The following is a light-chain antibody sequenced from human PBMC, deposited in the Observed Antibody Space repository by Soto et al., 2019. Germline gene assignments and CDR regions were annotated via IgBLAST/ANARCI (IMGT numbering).Light chain of an antibody. J-gene: IGKJ4*01. CDR2: DAS. CDR3: QKYDNLPLN. CDR1: QDIANY. V-gene: IGKV1-33*01. Sequence: DIQMTQSPSSLSASVGYRVTITCQASQDIANYLNWYQQKAGRAPKFLIYDASNLETGVPSRFSGSGSGTDFTLTISSLQPEDIATYYCQKYDNLPLNFGGGTKVDIK.